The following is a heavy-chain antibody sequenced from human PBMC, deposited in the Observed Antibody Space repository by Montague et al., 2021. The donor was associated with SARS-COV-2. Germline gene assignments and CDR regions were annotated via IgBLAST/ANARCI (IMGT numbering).Heavy chain of an antibody. J-gene: IGHJ6*02. CDR3: ARRTYDILTGYDYGMDV. Sequence: PALVKPTQTRTLTCTFSGFSLSTSGMCVSWIRQPPGKALEWLARIDWDDDKYYSTSLKTRLTISKDTSKNQVFLTMTNMDPVDTAMYYCARRTYDILTGYDYGMDVWGQGTTVTVSS. D-gene: IGHD3-9*01. V-gene: IGHV2-70*11. CDR2: IDWDDDK. CDR1: GFSLSTSGMC.